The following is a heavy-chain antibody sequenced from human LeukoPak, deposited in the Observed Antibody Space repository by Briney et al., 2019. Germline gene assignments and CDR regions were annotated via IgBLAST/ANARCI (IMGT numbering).Heavy chain of an antibody. J-gene: IGHJ6*02. D-gene: IGHD2-2*01. CDR2: MNPNSGNT. V-gene: IGHV1-8*01. CDR1: GYTFTSYD. Sequence: ASVKVSCKASGYTFTSYDINWVRQATGQGLEWMGWMNPNSGNTGYAQKFQGRVTMTRNTSISTAYMELSSLRSEATAVYYCARVPVVPAAGYYYYGMDVWGQGTTVTVSS. CDR3: ARVPVVPAAGYYYYGMDV.